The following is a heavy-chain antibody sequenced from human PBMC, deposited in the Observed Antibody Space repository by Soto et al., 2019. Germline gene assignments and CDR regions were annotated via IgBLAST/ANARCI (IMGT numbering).Heavy chain of an antibody. CDR1: GFTVSSNY. D-gene: IGHD2-15*01. Sequence: EVQLVESGGGLVQPGGSLRLSCAASGFTVSSNYMNWVRQAPGKGLEWVSVIYSGGSTYYADSVKGRFTISRDNSKNTLYLQMNSLRAEDTAVYYCARDRRDCSGGSCYSAKYYYYMDVWGKGTTVTVSS. CDR3: ARDRRDCSGGSCYSAKYYYYMDV. J-gene: IGHJ6*03. V-gene: IGHV3-66*01. CDR2: IYSGGST.